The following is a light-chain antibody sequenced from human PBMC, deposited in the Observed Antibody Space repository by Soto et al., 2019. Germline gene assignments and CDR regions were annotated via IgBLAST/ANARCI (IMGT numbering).Light chain of an antibody. J-gene: IGLJ2*01. CDR2: DVS. CDR3: QSYDSSLRGV. V-gene: IGLV2-11*01. Sequence: QSVLTQPRSVSGSPGQSVTISCTGTSGDVGGYNYVSWYQQHPGKAPKLMIYDVSQRASGVPDRFSGSKSGNTASLTISGLQADDEADYYCQSYDSSLRGVFGGGTKVTVL. CDR1: SGDVGGYNY.